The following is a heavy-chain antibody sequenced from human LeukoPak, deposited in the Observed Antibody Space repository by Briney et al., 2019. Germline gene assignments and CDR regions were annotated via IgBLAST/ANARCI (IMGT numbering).Heavy chain of an antibody. Sequence: ASVKLFCKASGYAFTGYYMHWVRQAPGQGLECMGWINPNSGRTNYAQKFQGRVTMTRDTSMSTAYMELSRLRSDDTAVYYCARAQYSSGLKFDYWGQGTLVTVSS. CDR2: INPNSGRT. J-gene: IGHJ4*02. CDR1: GYAFTGYY. V-gene: IGHV1-2*02. D-gene: IGHD6-19*01. CDR3: ARAQYSSGLKFDY.